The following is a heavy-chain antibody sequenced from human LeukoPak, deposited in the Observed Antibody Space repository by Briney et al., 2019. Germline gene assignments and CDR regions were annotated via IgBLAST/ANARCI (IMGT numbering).Heavy chain of an antibody. J-gene: IGHJ4*02. V-gene: IGHV1-2*02. Sequence: ASVKVSCKASGYTFTSYYMHWVRQAPGQGLEWMGWINPNSGGTNYAQKFQGRVTMTRDTSISTAYMELSRLRSDDTAVYYCATTDYVWGSYRLTNFDYWGQGTLVTVSS. CDR3: ATTDYVWGSYRLTNFDY. D-gene: IGHD3-16*02. CDR2: INPNSGGT. CDR1: GYTFTSYY.